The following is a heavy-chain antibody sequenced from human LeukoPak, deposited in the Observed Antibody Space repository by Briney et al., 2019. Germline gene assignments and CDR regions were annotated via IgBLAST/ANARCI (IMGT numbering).Heavy chain of an antibody. CDR1: GYTFTGYY. V-gene: IGHV1-2*02. J-gene: IGHJ5*02. D-gene: IGHD2-2*01. Sequence: ASVKVCCKASGYTFTGYYMHWVRQAPGQGLGWVGWINPNSGGTNYAQKFQGSVTMTRDTSTSTVYRELSSLRSEDTAVDYCARDAGTYCSSSSCYRDNWLDPWGQGTLVTVSS. CDR2: INPNSGGT. CDR3: ARDAGTYCSSSSCYRDNWLDP.